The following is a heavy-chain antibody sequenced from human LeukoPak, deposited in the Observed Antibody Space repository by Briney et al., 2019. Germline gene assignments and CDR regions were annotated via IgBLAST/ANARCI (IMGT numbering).Heavy chain of an antibody. D-gene: IGHD2-8*02. CDR2: IYYSGST. J-gene: IGHJ3*02. CDR3: ALCTGGVCYTGAFDI. CDR1: GGSITSYY. V-gene: IGHV4-59*12. Sequence: SETLSLTSTVSGGSITSYYWSWIRQPPGKGLEWIGYIYYSGSTNYNPSLKSRVTISVDTSKNQFSLKLSSVTAADTAVYYCALCTGGVCYTGAFDIWGQGTMVTVSS.